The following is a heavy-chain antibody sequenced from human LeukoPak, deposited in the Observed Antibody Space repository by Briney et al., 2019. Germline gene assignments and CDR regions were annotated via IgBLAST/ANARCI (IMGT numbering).Heavy chain of an antibody. J-gene: IGHJ6*03. CDR2: IDHSGST. V-gene: IGHV4-34*01. CDR1: GGSISSYY. D-gene: IGHD6-13*01. CDR3: ARGRKYSSSWYEVFVEPYYYYMDV. Sequence: SETLSLTCTVSGGSISSYYWSWIRQPPGKGLEWIGEIDHSGSTNYNPSLKSRVTISVDTSKNQFSLKLSSVTAADTAVYYCARGRKYSSSWYEVFVEPYYYYMDVWGKGTTVTVSS.